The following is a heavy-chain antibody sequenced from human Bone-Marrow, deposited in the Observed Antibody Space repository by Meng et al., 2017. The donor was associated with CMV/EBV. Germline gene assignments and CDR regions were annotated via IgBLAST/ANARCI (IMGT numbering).Heavy chain of an antibody. CDR2: IRYDGSNK. CDR1: GFTFSSYG. CDR3: AKNGAFSTSWAYYFDY. D-gene: IGHD2-2*01. J-gene: IGHJ4*02. V-gene: IGHV3-30*02. Sequence: GESLKISCAASGFTFSSYGMHWVRQAPGKGLEWVAFIRYDGSNKYYADSVKGRFTISRDNSKNTLYLQMNSLRAEDTAVYYCAKNGAFSTSWAYYFDYWGRGTLVTFSS.